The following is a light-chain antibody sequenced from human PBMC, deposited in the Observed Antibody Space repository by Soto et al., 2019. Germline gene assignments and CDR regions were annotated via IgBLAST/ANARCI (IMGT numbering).Light chain of an antibody. CDR2: GAF. J-gene: IGKJ4*01. V-gene: IGKV3-15*01. CDR1: QSVSSN. Sequence: EIVMTQSPATQSVSPGERATLSSRASQSVSSNLAWYQQKPGQAPRLLIYGAFTRATGIPARFSGSGSGTEFTLTISSLQSEDFAVYYCQQYKNWPPLTFGGGTKVEIK. CDR3: QQYKNWPPLT.